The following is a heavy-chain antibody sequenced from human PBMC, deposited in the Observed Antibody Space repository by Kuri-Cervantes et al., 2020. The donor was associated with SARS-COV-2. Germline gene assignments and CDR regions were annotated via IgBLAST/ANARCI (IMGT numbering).Heavy chain of an antibody. CDR3: ARDRVAARQGDNWLDP. J-gene: IGHJ5*02. Sequence: ASVKVSCKASGYTFTSYGISWVRQAPGQGLEWMGWISAYNGNTNYAQKLQGRVTMTTDTSTSTAYMELRSLRSDDTAVYYCARDRVAARQGDNWLDPWGQGTLVTVSS. D-gene: IGHD6-6*01. CDR2: ISAYNGNT. CDR1: GYTFTSYG. V-gene: IGHV1-18*01.